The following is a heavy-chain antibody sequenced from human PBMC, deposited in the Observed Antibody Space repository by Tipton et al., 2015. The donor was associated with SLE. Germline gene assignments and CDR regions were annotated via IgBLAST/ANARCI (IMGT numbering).Heavy chain of an antibody. CDR1: GVSISSGSYY. J-gene: IGHJ6*03. Sequence: TLSLTCTVSGVSISSGSYYWSWIRQPAGKGLEWIGRIYTSGSTNYNPSLKSRVSLSVDTSKNQFSLKLSSVTAADTAVYYCARGGLGVSYYYYMDVWGKGTTVTVSS. V-gene: IGHV4-61*02. CDR2: IYTSGST. D-gene: IGHD1-26*01. CDR3: ARGGLGVSYYYYMDV.